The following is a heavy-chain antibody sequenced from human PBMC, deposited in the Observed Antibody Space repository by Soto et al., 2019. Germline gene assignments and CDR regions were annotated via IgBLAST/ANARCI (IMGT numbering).Heavy chain of an antibody. V-gene: IGHV3-23*01. J-gene: IGHJ4*02. CDR1: GFTFSSYA. CDR3: AKENGYNISWFEFDY. D-gene: IGHD6-13*01. Sequence: EVQLLESGGGLVQPGGSLRLSCAASGFTFSSYAMSWVRQAPGKGRGWVCAISGSGGSTYYADSVKGWFTISRDNSKNTLHMQMNSLRAEETAVYYCAKENGYNISWFEFDYWGQGTLVTVSS. CDR2: ISGSGGST.